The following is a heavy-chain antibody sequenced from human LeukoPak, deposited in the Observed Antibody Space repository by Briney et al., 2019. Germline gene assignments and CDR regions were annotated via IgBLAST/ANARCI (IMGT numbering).Heavy chain of an antibody. CDR1: GFTFSSYW. Sequence: GGSLRLSCAASGFTFSSYWMHWVRQAPGKGLVWVSRINSHGSSTSYADSVKGRFTISRDNAKNSLYLQMNSLRDEDTAVYYCARRHDYGDFWGQGTLVTVSS. V-gene: IGHV3-74*01. CDR2: INSHGSST. CDR3: ARRHDYGDF. J-gene: IGHJ4*02.